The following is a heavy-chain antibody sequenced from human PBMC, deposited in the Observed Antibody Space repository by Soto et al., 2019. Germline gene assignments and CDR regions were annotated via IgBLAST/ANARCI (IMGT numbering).Heavy chain of an antibody. J-gene: IGHJ4*02. D-gene: IGHD6-19*01. Sequence: EVQLLESGGGLVQPGGSLRLSFAASGFTFSNYAMNWVRQAPGKGLEWDSVISGSGGSTYYADSAKGRFTISRDNSKNRLYLQMSSLRAEDTAVYYCARRSSGWYFDYWGQGTVVTVSS. CDR1: GFTFSNYA. CDR2: ISGSGGST. V-gene: IGHV3-23*01. CDR3: ARRSSGWYFDY.